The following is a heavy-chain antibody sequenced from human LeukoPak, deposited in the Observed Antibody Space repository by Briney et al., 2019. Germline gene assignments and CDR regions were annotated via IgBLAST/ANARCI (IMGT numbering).Heavy chain of an antibody. CDR2: IYYNGNT. Sequence: SETLSLTCTVSGGSISSYYWTWIRQAPVKGLEWIGYIYYNGNTNYNPSLNSRVTISLDTSRSQFSLKLSSVTAADTAVYYCARAERRSYGNFPLDFDLWGRGTLVTVSS. CDR3: ARAERRSYGNFPLDFDL. V-gene: IGHV4-59*01. D-gene: IGHD5-18*01. CDR1: GGSISSYY. J-gene: IGHJ2*01.